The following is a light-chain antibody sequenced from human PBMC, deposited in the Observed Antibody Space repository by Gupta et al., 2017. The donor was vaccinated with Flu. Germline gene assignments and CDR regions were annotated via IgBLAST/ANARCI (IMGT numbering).Light chain of an antibody. CDR3: LQDGNSSFT. J-gene: IGKJ3*01. Sequence: GTLSLSPGERATRSCRASQSISRSYLAWYQQKPGQAPRLLIYGAASRATGIPDRCSGSGSGTDFTLTISRLEPEDFAVYYCLQDGNSSFTFGHGTKVDIK. V-gene: IGKV3-20*01. CDR2: GAA. CDR1: QSISRSY.